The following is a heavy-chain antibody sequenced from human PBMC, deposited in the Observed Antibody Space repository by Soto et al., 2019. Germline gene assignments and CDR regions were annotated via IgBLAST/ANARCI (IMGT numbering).Heavy chain of an antibody. D-gene: IGHD3-10*01. CDR3: ARDLRPYGSGSYSDGMDV. CDR1: GGSISSGGYS. Sequence: SETLSLTCAVSGGSISSGGYSWSWIRQPPGKGLEWIGYIYHSGSTYYNPSLKSRVTISVDRSKNQFSLKLSSVTAADTAVYYLARDLRPYGSGSYSDGMDVWGQGTTVNVSS. J-gene: IGHJ6*02. V-gene: IGHV4-30-2*01. CDR2: IYHSGST.